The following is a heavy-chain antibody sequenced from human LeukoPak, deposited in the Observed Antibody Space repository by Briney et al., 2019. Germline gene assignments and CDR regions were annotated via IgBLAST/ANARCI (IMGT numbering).Heavy chain of an antibody. V-gene: IGHV5-51*01. Sequence: GGSLKISCKGSGYSFTSYWIGWVRQMPGKGLEWMGIIYPGDSDTRYSPSFQGQVTISADKSISTAYLQWSSLKASDAAMYYCARPHSSGWYYFDYWGQGTLVTVSS. D-gene: IGHD6-19*01. CDR1: GYSFTSYW. CDR2: IYPGDSDT. CDR3: ARPHSSGWYYFDY. J-gene: IGHJ4*02.